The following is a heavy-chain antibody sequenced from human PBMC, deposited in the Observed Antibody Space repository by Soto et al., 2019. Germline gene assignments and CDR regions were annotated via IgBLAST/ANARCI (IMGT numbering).Heavy chain of an antibody. Sequence: PGGSLRLSCAASGFTFDDYAMHWVRQAPGKGLEWVSGISWNSGSIGYADSVKGRFTISRDNAKNSLYLQMNSLRAEDTALYYCVQKGPNDYGPSFDYWGQGTRVTVSS. D-gene: IGHD4-17*01. J-gene: IGHJ4*02. CDR1: GFTFDDYA. CDR2: ISWNSGSI. CDR3: VQKGPNDYGPSFDY. V-gene: IGHV3-9*01.